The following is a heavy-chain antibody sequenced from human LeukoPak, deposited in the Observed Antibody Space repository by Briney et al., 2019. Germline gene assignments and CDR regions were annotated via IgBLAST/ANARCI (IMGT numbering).Heavy chain of an antibody. V-gene: IGHV5-51*01. Sequence: GESLKISCKGSGYSFTSYWIGWVRQMPGKGLEWMGIIYPGDSDTRYSPSFQGQVTISADKSISTAYLQWSSLKASDTAMYYCARVLFRSITIFGDDAFDIWGQGTMVTVSS. D-gene: IGHD3-3*01. CDR2: IYPGDSDT. J-gene: IGHJ3*02. CDR1: GYSFTSYW. CDR3: ARVLFRSITIFGDDAFDI.